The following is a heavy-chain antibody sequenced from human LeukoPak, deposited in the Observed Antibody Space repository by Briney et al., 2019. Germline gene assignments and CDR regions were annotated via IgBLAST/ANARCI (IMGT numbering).Heavy chain of an antibody. CDR3: AKADSSGWLGTDY. J-gene: IGHJ4*02. D-gene: IGHD6-19*01. Sequence: PGGSLRLSCAASGFTSSSYAMSWVRQAPGKGLEWVSAISGSVSSTYYADSVKGRFTISRDNSKKTLYLQMNSLRADDTAVYYCAKADSSGWLGTDYWGQGTLVTVSS. V-gene: IGHV3-23*01. CDR2: ISGSVSST. CDR1: GFTSSSYA.